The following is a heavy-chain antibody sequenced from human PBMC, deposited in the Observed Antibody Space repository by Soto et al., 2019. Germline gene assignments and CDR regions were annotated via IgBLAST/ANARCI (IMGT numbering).Heavy chain of an antibody. J-gene: IGHJ3*02. D-gene: IGHD6-19*01. CDR2: ISGSGDTT. V-gene: IGHV3-23*01. Sequence: SLRLCGAAGEFAFSGDGLSWDSKAPGKGLEWVSDISGSGDTTYYEDSVNGRLTSSRNNSKNTLYLQMNSQRAEDTAIYYCAKPRSGSSGWPHDAFDIWGPGTMVTVSS. CDR1: EFAFSGDG. CDR3: AKPRSGSSGWPHDAFDI.